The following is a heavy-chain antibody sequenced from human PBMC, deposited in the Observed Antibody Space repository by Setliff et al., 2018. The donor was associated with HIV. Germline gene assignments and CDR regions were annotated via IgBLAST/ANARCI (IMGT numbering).Heavy chain of an antibody. CDR3: ARGSSGWTFDY. Sequence: SETLSLTCAVSGGSISSGGYSWSWIRQPPGKGLEWIGYIYHSGSTYYNPSLKSRVTISADKSKNQFSLKLSSVTAADTAVYYCARGSSGWTFDYWGQGTLVTVSS. J-gene: IGHJ4*02. CDR2: IYHSGST. D-gene: IGHD6-19*01. CDR1: GGSISSGGYS. V-gene: IGHV4-30-2*01.